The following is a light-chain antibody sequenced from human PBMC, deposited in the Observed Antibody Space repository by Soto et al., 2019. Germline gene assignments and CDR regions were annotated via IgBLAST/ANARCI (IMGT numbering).Light chain of an antibody. CDR1: SSDIGSHNL. V-gene: IGLV2-14*02. CDR3: SSYTSITTYV. Sequence: QSVLTQPASVSGSPGQSITISCDGTSSDIGSHNLVSWYQHRPDKAPKLLIYEVADRPSGVSDRFSGSKSGNTASLTISGLRAEDEADYYCSSYTSITTYVFGTGTKVTVL. J-gene: IGLJ1*01. CDR2: EVA.